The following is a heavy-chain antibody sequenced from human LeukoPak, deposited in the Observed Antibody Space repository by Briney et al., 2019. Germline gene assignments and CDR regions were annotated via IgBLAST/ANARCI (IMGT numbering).Heavy chain of an antibody. V-gene: IGHV1-18*01. J-gene: IGHJ4*02. Sequence: GASVKVSCKASGYTFTSYGISWVRQAPGQGLEWVGWISAYNGNTNYAQKLQGRVTMTTDTSTSTAYMELRSLRSDDTAVYYCARPDTTGYNRAGNGFDYWGQGTLVTVSS. CDR1: GYTFTSYG. D-gene: IGHD6-13*01. CDR2: ISAYNGNT. CDR3: ARPDTTGYNRAGNGFDY.